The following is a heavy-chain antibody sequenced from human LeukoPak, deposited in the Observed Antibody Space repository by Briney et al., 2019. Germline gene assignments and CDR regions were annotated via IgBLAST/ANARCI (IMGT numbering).Heavy chain of an antibody. CDR1: GYTFSSYY. Sequence: ASVKVSCKASGYTFSSYYMHWVRQVPGQGLEWMGIINPSGGRTSYAQKFQGRVTMTRDTSTSTVYMELSSLRSEDTAVYYCARDTNPSYSGWYNLPDYWGQGTLVTVSS. V-gene: IGHV1-46*01. D-gene: IGHD6-19*01. J-gene: IGHJ4*02. CDR3: ARDTNPSYSGWYNLPDY. CDR2: INPSGGRT.